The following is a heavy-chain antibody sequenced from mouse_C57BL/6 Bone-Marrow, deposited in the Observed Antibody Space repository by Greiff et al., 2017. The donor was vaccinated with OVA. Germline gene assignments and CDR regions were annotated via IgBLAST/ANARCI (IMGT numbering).Heavy chain of an antibody. Sequence: QVQLQQSGPGLVAPSQSLSITCTVSGFSLTSYGVHWVRQPPGKGLEWLVVIWSDGSTTYNSALKSRLSISKDNSKSQVFLKMNSLQTDDTAMYYCARHVKLRVQGYAMDYWGQGTSVTVSS. D-gene: IGHD3-2*02. CDR3: ARHVKLRVQGYAMDY. CDR1: GFSLTSYG. V-gene: IGHV2-6-1*01. J-gene: IGHJ4*01. CDR2: IWSDGST.